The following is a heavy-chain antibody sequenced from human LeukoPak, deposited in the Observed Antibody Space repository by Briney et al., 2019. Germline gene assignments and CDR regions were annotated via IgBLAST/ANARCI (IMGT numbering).Heavy chain of an antibody. V-gene: IGHV3-9*01. CDR3: AKSSTSCYACFDY. Sequence: GGSLRLSCAASGFTFDDYAMHWVRQAPGKGLEWVSGISWNSGSIGYADSVKGRFTISRDNAKNSLYLQMNSLRAEDTALYYCAKSSTSCYACFDYWGQGTLVTVSP. CDR1: GFTFDDYA. D-gene: IGHD2-2*01. J-gene: IGHJ4*02. CDR2: ISWNSGSI.